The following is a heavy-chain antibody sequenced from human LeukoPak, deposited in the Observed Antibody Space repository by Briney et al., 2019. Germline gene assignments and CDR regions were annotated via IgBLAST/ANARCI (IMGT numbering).Heavy chain of an antibody. J-gene: IGHJ6*02. CDR3: ARTAVADKKNIGYYYYGMDV. CDR1: GGSISSYY. Sequence: PSETLSLTCTVSGGSISSYYWSWIRQPPGKGLEWIGSIYHSGSTYYNPSLKSRVTISVDTSKNQFSLKLSSVTAADTAVYYCARTAVADKKNIGYYYYGMDVWGQGTTVTVSS. D-gene: IGHD6-19*01. CDR2: IYHSGST. V-gene: IGHV4-59*08.